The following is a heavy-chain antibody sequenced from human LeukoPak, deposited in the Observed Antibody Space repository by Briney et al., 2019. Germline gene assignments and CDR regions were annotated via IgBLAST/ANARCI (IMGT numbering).Heavy chain of an antibody. V-gene: IGHV3-7*01. D-gene: IGHD3-10*01. Sequence: WGTLRLSCAASGFTFSGYCMSWLRQAPGKGLEWVANIKEDGGEKYNVDSVKGRFTISKAKANNLSYLQMNSMRAEATVDYYCARDRGFGRADVWGEGTTVTVCS. CDR3: ARDRGFGRADV. CDR2: IKEDGGEK. J-gene: IGHJ6*01. CDR1: GFTFSGYC.